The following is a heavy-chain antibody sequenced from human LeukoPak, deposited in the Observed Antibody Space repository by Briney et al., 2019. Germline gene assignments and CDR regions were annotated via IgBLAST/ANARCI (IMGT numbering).Heavy chain of an antibody. V-gene: IGHV4-39*02. CDR1: GGSISSSSYY. CDR3: AREYYYDGSGYRY. Sequence: SETLSLTCTVSGGSISSSSYYWGWIRQPPGKGLEWIGSIYYSGSTYYNPSLKSRVTISVDTSKNQFSLKLSSVTAADTAVYYCAREYYYDGSGYRYWGQGTLVTVSS. J-gene: IGHJ4*02. CDR2: IYYSGST. D-gene: IGHD3-22*01.